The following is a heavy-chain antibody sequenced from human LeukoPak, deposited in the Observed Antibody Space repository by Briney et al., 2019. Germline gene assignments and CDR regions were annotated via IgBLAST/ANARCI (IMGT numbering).Heavy chain of an antibody. CDR2: ISSNGGST. CDR3: ARDSGGDWLLYGMMGAFDI. CDR1: GFTFSSYA. Sequence: GGSLRLSCAASGFTFSSYAMHWVRQAPGKGLEYVSAISSNGGSTYYANSVKGRFTISRDNSKNTLYLQMGSLRAEDMAVYYCARDSGGDWLLYGMMGAFDIWGQGTMVTVSS. J-gene: IGHJ3*02. D-gene: IGHD3-9*01. V-gene: IGHV3-64*01.